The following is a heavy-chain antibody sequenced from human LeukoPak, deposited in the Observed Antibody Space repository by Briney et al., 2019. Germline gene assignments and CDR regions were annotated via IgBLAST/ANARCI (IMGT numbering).Heavy chain of an antibody. D-gene: IGHD2-15*01. CDR2: INTDGSAT. Sequence: PGGSLRLSCAASGFTFNTFWMHWVRQAPGKGLVWVSRINTDGSATTYADSVRGRFTISRDNAKNTLYLQMNSLRAEDTAVYYCASDVRYCSGGSCYFLDYWGQGTLVTVSS. J-gene: IGHJ4*02. CDR3: ASDVRYCSGGSCYFLDY. V-gene: IGHV3-74*01. CDR1: GFTFNTFW.